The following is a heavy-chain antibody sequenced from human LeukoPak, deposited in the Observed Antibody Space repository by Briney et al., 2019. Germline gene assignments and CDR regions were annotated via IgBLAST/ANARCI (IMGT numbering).Heavy chain of an antibody. CDR2: IYPGDSDT. Sequence: GESLKISCKTSGYNFTNYWIGWVRQMPGKGLEWMAIIYPGDSDTRYNPSFQGQVTISADKSISTAYLQWSSLKASDTAMYYCARRATALLQYYFDSWGQGTLVTVSS. V-gene: IGHV5-51*01. D-gene: IGHD5-18*01. CDR1: GYNFTNYW. CDR3: ARRATALLQYYFDS. J-gene: IGHJ4*02.